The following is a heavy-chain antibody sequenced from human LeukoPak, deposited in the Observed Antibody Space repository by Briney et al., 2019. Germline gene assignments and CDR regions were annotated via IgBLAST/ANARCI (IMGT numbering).Heavy chain of an antibody. CDR3: ARGCRWLRLFVDAFDI. Sequence: SETLSLTCAVYGGSFSGYYWSWVRQPPGKGLEWIGEINHSGSTNYNPSLKSRVTISVDTSKNQFSLKLSSVTAADTAVYYCARGCRWLRLFVDAFDIWGQGTMVTVSS. V-gene: IGHV4-34*01. CDR2: INHSGST. D-gene: IGHD5-12*01. CDR1: GGSFSGYY. J-gene: IGHJ3*02.